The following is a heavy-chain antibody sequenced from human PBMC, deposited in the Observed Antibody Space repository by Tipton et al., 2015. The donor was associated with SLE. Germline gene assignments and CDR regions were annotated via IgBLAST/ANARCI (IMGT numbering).Heavy chain of an antibody. V-gene: IGHV4-39*07. Sequence: TLSLTCTVSGGSISSSSYHWGWIRQPPGKGLEWIGSIYYSGSTYYNPSLKSRVTISVDTSKNQFSLKLSSVTAADTAVYYCARGAPPTFYWGQGTLVTVSS. CDR2: IYYSGST. CDR3: ARGAPPTFY. J-gene: IGHJ4*02. CDR1: GGSISSSSYH.